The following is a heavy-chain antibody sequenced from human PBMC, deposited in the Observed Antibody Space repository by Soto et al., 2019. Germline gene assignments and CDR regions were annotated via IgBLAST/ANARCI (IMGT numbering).Heavy chain of an antibody. J-gene: IGHJ6*03. Sequence: EVQLVESGGGLVKPGGSLRLSCAASGFTFSSYSMNWVRQAPGKGLEWVSSISSSSSYIYYADSVKGRFTISRDNAKNSLYLQMNSLRAEDTAVYYCARIAVATSPQYCYYMDVWGKGTTVTVSS. D-gene: IGHD6-19*01. CDR3: ARIAVATSPQYCYYMDV. CDR2: ISSSSSYI. CDR1: GFTFSSYS. V-gene: IGHV3-21*01.